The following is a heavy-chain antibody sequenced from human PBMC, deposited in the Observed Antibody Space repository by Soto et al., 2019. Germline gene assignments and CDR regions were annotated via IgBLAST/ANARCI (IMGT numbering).Heavy chain of an antibody. CDR3: ARAGLRGRSNDYYMDV. J-gene: IGHJ6*03. V-gene: IGHV4-34*01. Sequence: SETLSLTCAVYGGSFSGYYWSWIRQPPGKGLEWIGEINHSGSTNYNPSLKSRVTISVDTSKNQFSLKLSSVTAADTAVYYCARAGLRGRSNDYYMDVWGKGTTVT. CDR1: GGSFSGYY. D-gene: IGHD2-15*01. CDR2: INHSGST.